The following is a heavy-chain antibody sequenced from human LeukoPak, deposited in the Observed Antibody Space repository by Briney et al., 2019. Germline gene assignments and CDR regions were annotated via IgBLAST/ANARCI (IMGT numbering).Heavy chain of an antibody. D-gene: IGHD3-22*01. CDR2: MNPNSGNT. V-gene: IGHV1-8*02. Sequence: ASVKVSCKASGYTFTSYDINWVRQATGQGLEWMGWMNPNSGNTGYAQKFQGRVTMTRSTSISTAYMEMSSLRSEDTAVYYCARGLRDSSGREYFQHWGQGTLITVSS. CDR3: ARGLRDSSGREYFQH. J-gene: IGHJ1*01. CDR1: GYTFTSYD.